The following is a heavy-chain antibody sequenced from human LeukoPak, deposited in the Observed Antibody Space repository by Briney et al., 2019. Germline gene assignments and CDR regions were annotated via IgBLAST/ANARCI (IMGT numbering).Heavy chain of an antibody. CDR2: IKSKTDGGTT. D-gene: IGHD3-22*01. CDR1: GFTFSNAW. J-gene: IGHJ4*02. CDR3: TTTYYYDSSGYYPPDY. V-gene: IGHV3-15*01. Sequence: GGSLRLSCAASGFTFSNAWMSWVRRAPGKGLEWVGRIKSKTDGGTTDYAAPVKGRFTISRDDSKNTLYLQMNSLKTEDTAVYYCTTTYYYDSSGYYPPDYWGQGTLVTVSS.